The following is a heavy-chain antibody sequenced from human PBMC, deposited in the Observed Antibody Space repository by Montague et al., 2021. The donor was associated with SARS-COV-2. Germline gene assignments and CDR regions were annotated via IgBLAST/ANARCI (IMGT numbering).Heavy chain of an antibody. J-gene: IGHJ5*02. V-gene: IGHV4-39*01. Sequence: SETLSLTYTVSGGSISSSSYYWGWIRQPPGKGLEWIGNIYYSGSTYYNPSLKSRVTISVDTSKNQFSLKLSSVTAADTAVYYCARVRRQICSGRWLDPWGQGTLVTVSS. D-gene: IGHD3-10*02. CDR1: GGSISSSSYY. CDR2: IYYSGST. CDR3: ARVRRQICSGRWLDP.